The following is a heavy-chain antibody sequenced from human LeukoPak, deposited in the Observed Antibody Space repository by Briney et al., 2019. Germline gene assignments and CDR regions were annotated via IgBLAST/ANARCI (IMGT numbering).Heavy chain of an antibody. D-gene: IGHD5-18*01. V-gene: IGHV3-23*01. Sequence: AGGSLRLSCAASGFLFRSFAMTWGRQARGKGLRWVAVIGGSSDSTYYADSVRGRFTVSRDNSNDILYLQVNSLTVEDTAVYFCTRDPGGGYSPTWYEGLFKYWGQGTLLSVSS. CDR1: GFLFRSFA. CDR3: TRDPGGGYSPTWYEGLFKY. CDR2: IGGSSDST. J-gene: IGHJ4*02.